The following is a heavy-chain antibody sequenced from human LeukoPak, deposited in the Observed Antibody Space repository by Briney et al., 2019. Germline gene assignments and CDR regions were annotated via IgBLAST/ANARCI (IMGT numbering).Heavy chain of an antibody. D-gene: IGHD6-19*01. J-gene: IGHJ4*02. Sequence: PGGSLRLSCAASGFTFSSYGLSWVRQAPGKGLEWVSGISGSGDSTKYADSVKGRFTISRENSRNTLYLQMNSLRAEDTAVYCCATRAPPSSGWPYYFDYWGQGTLVTVSS. CDR1: GFTFSSYG. V-gene: IGHV3-23*01. CDR2: ISGSGDST. CDR3: ATRAPPSSGWPYYFDY.